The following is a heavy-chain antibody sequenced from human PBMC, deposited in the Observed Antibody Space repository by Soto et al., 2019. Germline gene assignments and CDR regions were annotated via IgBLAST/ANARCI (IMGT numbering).Heavy chain of an antibody. CDR3: ANPEVKQIWLPWYFDL. CDR2: ISGSGDSR. Sequence: LRLSCAASGFSFKTYSMSWVRQAPGKGLEWVSGISGSGDSRYNADSVKGRFTISRDNSKNTLYLQMNRLRAEDTAIYYCANPEVKQIWLPWYFDLWGRGTLVTVSS. J-gene: IGHJ2*01. CDR1: GFSFKTYS. D-gene: IGHD3-9*01. V-gene: IGHV3-23*01.